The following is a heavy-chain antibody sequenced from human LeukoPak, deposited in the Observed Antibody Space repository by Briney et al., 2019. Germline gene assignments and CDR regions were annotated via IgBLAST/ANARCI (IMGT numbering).Heavy chain of an antibody. D-gene: IGHD2-2*02. V-gene: IGHV3-30*02. CDR2: IRYDGSNK. J-gene: IGHJ4*02. CDR3: GRRDYCSSTSCYMIIGY. Sequence: GGSLRLSCAASVFTFSSYGMHWVRQAPGKGLEWVAFIRYDGSNKYYADSVKGRFTISRDNSKNTLYLQMNSLRAEDTAVYYCGRRDYCSSTSCYMIIGYWGQGTLVTVSS. CDR1: VFTFSSYG.